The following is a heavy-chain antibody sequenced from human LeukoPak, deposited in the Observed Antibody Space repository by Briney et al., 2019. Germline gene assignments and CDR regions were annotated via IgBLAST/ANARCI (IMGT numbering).Heavy chain of an antibody. CDR2: VSYSGNT. J-gene: IGHJ3*02. Sequence: SETLSLTCTVSGGSISRSYWNWIRQPPGKELEWIGYVSYSGNTNYNPSLKSRVTMSVDTSKTQFSLKLRSVTAADTAVFFFKQKAAYEILTVYHGAFDIWGLGTTVTVSS. D-gene: IGHD3-9*01. V-gene: IGHV4-59*01. CDR3: KQKAAYEILTVYHGAFDI. CDR1: GGSISRSY.